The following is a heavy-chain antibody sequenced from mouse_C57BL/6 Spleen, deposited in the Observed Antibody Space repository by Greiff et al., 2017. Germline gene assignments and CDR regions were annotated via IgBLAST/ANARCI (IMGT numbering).Heavy chain of an antibody. V-gene: IGHV1-31*01. CDR2: IYPYNGVS. CDR1: GYSFTGYY. J-gene: IGHJ2*01. Sequence: VHVKQSGPELVKPGASVKISCKASGYSFTGYYMPWVKQSHGNILDWIGYIYPYNGVSSYKQKFKGKATLTVDKSSSTSYMALRSLTSEDSAVYYCAREGDYDGFDYWGQGTTLTVSS. D-gene: IGHD2-4*01. CDR3: AREGDYDGFDY.